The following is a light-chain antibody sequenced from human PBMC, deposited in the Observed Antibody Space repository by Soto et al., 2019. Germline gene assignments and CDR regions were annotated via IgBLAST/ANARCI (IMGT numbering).Light chain of an antibody. CDR2: GAS. CDR3: QQGHNWPLT. CDR1: QSIHSE. Sequence: EIVMTQSPATLSLSPGERAALSCRASQSIHSELAWYQQKPGQPPRLLIYGASTRATGVPARCTGSESGSEFTLTISGLQSEDFAVYYCQQGHNWPLTFGQGTRLEI. J-gene: IGKJ2*01. V-gene: IGKV3-15*01.